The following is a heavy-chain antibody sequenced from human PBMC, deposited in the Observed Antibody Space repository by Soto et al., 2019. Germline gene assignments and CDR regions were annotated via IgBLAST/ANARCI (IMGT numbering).Heavy chain of an antibody. D-gene: IGHD3-10*01. Sequence: EVQLLESGGGLVQPGGSLRLSCAASGFTFSSYAMNWVRQAPGKGLEWVSVISGSGGSTYYADSVKGRFTISRDNSKNTLYLQMKSLGAEDTAEYYCAKRASGSYFDYWGQGTLVTVSS. V-gene: IGHV3-23*01. CDR1: GFTFSSYA. J-gene: IGHJ4*02. CDR3: AKRASGSYFDY. CDR2: ISGSGGST.